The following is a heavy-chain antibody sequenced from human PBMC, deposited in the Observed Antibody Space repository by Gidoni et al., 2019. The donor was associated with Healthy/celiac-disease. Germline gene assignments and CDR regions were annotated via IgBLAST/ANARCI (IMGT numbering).Heavy chain of an antibody. J-gene: IGHJ3*02. Sequence: EVQLVESGGGLVQPGGSLRLFCAASGFTFSSYWMHWVRQAPGKGLVWVSRINSDGSSTSYADSVKGRFTISRDNAKNTLYLQMNSLRAEDTAVYYCAREPDYDFWSGRAFDIWGQGTMVTVSS. V-gene: IGHV3-74*01. CDR1: GFTFSSYW. D-gene: IGHD3-3*01. CDR2: INSDGSST. CDR3: AREPDYDFWSGRAFDI.